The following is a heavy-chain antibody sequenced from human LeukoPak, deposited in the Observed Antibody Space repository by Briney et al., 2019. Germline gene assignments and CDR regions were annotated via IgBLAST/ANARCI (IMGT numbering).Heavy chain of an antibody. D-gene: IGHD3-9*01. CDR2: MNPNSGNT. CDR3: ARAGKYYDILTGFSSMGFDP. Sequence: ASVKVSCKASGYTFTSYDINWVRQATGQGLEWMGWMNPNSGNTGYAQKFQGRVTITRNTSISTAYMELSSLRSEDTAVYYCARAGKYYDILTGFSSMGFDPRGQGTLVTVSS. J-gene: IGHJ5*02. CDR1: GYTFTSYD. V-gene: IGHV1-8*03.